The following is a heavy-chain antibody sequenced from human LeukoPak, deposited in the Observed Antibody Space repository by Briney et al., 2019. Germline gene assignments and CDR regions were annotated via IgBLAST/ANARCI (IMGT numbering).Heavy chain of an antibody. V-gene: IGHV3-7*01. CDR2: IKQDGSEK. CDR3: ASPYGAQGEYFFDY. D-gene: IGHD4-17*01. Sequence: GGSLRLSCAASGFTFTTNWMSWVRQAPGKGLEWVANIKQDGSEKYYVDSVKGRFTISRDNAKNSLYLQMNSLRAEDTAVYYCASPYGAQGEYFFDYWGQGTLVTVSS. J-gene: IGHJ4*02. CDR1: GFTFTTNW.